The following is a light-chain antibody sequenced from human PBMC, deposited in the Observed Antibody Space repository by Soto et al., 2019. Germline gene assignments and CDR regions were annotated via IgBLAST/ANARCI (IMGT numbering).Light chain of an antibody. J-gene: IGKJ4*01. CDR3: QQYNNWPLT. Sequence: IVMTQSPATLSVSPGERATLSCRASQNIYSNVAWYQQRPGQAPRLLIYRASTRAPGIPARFSGSESGTEFTLTISSLQSEDFAVYYCQQYNNWPLTFGGGTKVDIK. CDR1: QNIYSN. V-gene: IGKV3-15*01. CDR2: RAS.